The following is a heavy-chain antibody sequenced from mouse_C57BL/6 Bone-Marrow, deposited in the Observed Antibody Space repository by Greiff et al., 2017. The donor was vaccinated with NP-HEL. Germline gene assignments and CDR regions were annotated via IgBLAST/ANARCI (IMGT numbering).Heavy chain of an antibody. CDR2: IYPRSGNT. V-gene: IGHV1-81*01. CDR1: GYTFTSYG. D-gene: IGHD1-1*01. Sequence: QVQLQQSGAELARPGASVKLSCKASGYTFTSYGISWVKQRTGQGLEWIGEIYPRSGNTYYNEKFKGKATLTADKSSSTAYMELRSLTSEDSAVYFCARLGPEYYGSSYWYFDGWGTGTTVTVAS. CDR3: ARLGPEYYGSSYWYFDG. J-gene: IGHJ1*03.